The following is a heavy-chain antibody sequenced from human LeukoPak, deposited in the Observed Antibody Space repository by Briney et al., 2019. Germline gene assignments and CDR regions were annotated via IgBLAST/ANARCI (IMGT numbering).Heavy chain of an antibody. CDR1: GYTFTSYW. J-gene: IGHJ4*02. CDR2: IFPDDSDT. V-gene: IGHV5-51*01. Sequence: GESLKISCSASGYTFTSYWIGWVRQMPGKGLEWMGIIFPDDSDTRYSPSLQGQVTISADKSISATYLQWSSLKASDTAMYYCARQGRGYSSGYDYWGQGSLVTVSS. D-gene: IGHD5-18*01. CDR3: ARQGRGYSSGYDY.